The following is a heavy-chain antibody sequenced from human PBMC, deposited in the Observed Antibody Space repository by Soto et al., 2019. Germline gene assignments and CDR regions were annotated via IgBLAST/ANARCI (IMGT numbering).Heavy chain of an antibody. V-gene: IGHV3-15*01. J-gene: IGHJ4*02. CDR1: GFTFTNSW. CDR3: TTDLFD. CDR2: ITSKSYGATT. Sequence: EVQLVESGGGLVKPGGSLRLSCAASGFTFTNSWMSWVRQAPGKGLEWVGRITSKSYGATTDYTAPVKGRFTISRDDSKNTLSLQMNSLKTEDTAVYYCTTDLFDWGQGTLVTVSS.